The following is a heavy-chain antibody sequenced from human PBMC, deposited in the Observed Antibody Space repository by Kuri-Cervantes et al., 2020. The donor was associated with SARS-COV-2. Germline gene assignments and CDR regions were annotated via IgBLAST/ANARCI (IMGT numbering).Heavy chain of an antibody. J-gene: IGHJ4*02. V-gene: IGHV2-70*11. D-gene: IGHD1-14*01. Sequence: SGPTLVKPTQTLTLTCTFSGFSLNTSGMCVSWIRQPPGKALECLARIVWDDDKYYSTTLRTRLTISKDNSKNQVVLTLTNVDAVDTASYYCARIQATTLIADFWGQGTLVTVSS. CDR1: GFSLNTSGMC. CDR3: ARIQATTLIADF. CDR2: IVWDDDK.